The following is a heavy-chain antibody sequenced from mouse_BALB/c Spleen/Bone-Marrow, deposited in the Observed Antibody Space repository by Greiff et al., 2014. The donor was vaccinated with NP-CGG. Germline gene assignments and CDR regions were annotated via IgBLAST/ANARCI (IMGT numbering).Heavy chain of an antibody. CDR1: GYTFTNNA. V-gene: IGHV1S137*01. CDR3: ARSGNVRNAMDY. J-gene: IGHJ4*01. CDR2: ISTYYGDT. Sequence: QVQLKQSGAELVRPGVSVKISCKGSGYTFTNNAIHWVKQSRAKSLEWIGIISTYYGDTTYNQKFKGKATMTVDKSSSTAYLKLARRTSEDSAIYYGARSGNVRNAMDYWGQGTSVTVSS. D-gene: IGHD1-1*01.